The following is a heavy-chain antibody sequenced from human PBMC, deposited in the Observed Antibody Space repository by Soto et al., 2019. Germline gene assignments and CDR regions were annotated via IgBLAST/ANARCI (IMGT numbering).Heavy chain of an antibody. V-gene: IGHV4-59*01. CDR2: IYYSGST. CDR1: GGSISSYY. J-gene: IGHJ4*02. D-gene: IGHD6-13*01. Sequence: SETLSLTCTVSGGSISSYYWSWIRQPPGKGLEWIGYIYYSGSTNYNPSLKSRVTISVDTSKNQFSLKLSSVTAADTAVYYCARGADKAAADYRGQRTPVTGSS. CDR3: ARGADKAAADY.